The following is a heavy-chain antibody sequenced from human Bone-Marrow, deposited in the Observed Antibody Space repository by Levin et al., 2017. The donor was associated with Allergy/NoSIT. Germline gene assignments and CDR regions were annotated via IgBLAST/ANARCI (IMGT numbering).Heavy chain of an antibody. V-gene: IGHV3-30*10. CDR3: ARDYVRYRTFYYGMDV. D-gene: IGHD1-1*01. Sequence: GGSLRLSCTASGFNFRSYSFHWVRQAPGKGLEWLALLSYDVSNEYYTASVKGRFTISRDDSKNTVYLQMHSLRPEDTAVYYCARDYVRYRTFYYGMDVWGQGTTVTVSS. J-gene: IGHJ6*02. CDR2: LSYDVSNE. CDR1: GFNFRSYS.